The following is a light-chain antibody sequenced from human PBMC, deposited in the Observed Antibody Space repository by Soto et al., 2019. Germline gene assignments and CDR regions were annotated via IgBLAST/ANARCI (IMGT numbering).Light chain of an antibody. CDR2: GSS. Sequence: EFVLTQSPGTLCLSPGERATLSCRASQSVSNNYLAWYQQKPGQAPRLLIFGSSDRATGIPDRFSGSGSGTDFTLTISRLEPEDFAVYYCQQYGNSPPYTFGQGTKLEIK. CDR1: QSVSNNY. CDR3: QQYGNSPPYT. J-gene: IGKJ2*01. V-gene: IGKV3-20*01.